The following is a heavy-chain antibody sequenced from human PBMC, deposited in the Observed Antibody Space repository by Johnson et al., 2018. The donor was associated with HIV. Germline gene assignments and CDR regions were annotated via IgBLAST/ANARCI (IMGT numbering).Heavy chain of an antibody. J-gene: IGHJ3*02. CDR3: TTDLNVNAGDFDT. CDR2: IKSKTDGGTA. D-gene: IGHD1-1*01. V-gene: IGHV3-15*01. Sequence: VQLVESGGGLVKPGGSLRLSCAASGFTFSNAWMTWVRQAPGRGLEWVGRIKSKTDGGTADYAGPVKGRFTISRDDSKNTLYLQMNSLKTEDTAVYSCTTDLNVNAGDFDTWGQGTMVTGAS. CDR1: GFTFSNAW.